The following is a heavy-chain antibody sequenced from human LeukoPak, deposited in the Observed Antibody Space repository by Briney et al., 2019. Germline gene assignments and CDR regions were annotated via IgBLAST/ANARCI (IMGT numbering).Heavy chain of an antibody. CDR3: ARRLVPWYFDL. D-gene: IGHD4/OR15-4a*01. CDR2: IYYSGST. V-gene: IGHV4-59*12. Sequence: SETLSLTCTVSGGSISSYYWSWIRQPPGKGLEWIGYIYYSGSTNYNPSLKSRVTISVDTSKNQFSLKLSSVTAADTAVYYCARRLVPWYFDLWGRGTLVTVSS. CDR1: GGSISSYY. J-gene: IGHJ2*01.